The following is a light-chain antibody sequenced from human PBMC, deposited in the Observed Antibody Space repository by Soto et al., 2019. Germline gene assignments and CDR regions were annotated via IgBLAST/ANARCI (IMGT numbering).Light chain of an antibody. CDR2: GAS. Sequence: EIVMTQSPATLSVSPGERATLSCRASQSVGSNLAWYQQKPGQAPRLLIYGASTRATGIPARFSGSGSGTEFTLTSSSLQYEDFAVYYCQQYNNWPPVRTFGQGTKVEIK. V-gene: IGKV3-15*01. CDR1: QSVGSN. J-gene: IGKJ1*01. CDR3: QQYNNWPPVRT.